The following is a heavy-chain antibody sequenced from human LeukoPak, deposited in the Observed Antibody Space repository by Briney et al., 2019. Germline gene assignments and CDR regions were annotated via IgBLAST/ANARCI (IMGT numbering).Heavy chain of an antibody. CDR3: AKGDILTGSALDY. V-gene: IGHV3-23*01. D-gene: IGHD3-9*01. CDR1: GFIFSNFA. J-gene: IGHJ4*02. Sequence: GGSLRLSCAASGFIFSNFAMSWVRQAPGKGLEWVSAISGSGGSTYYADSVKGRFTISRDNSKNTLYLQMNSLRAEDTAVYYCAKGDILTGSALDYWGQGTLVTVSS. CDR2: ISGSGGST.